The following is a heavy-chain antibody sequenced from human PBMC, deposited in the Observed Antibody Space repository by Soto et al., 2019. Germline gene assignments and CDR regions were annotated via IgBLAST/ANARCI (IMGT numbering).Heavy chain of an antibody. D-gene: IGHD3-9*01. V-gene: IGHV4-61*01. J-gene: IGHJ4*02. CDR1: VGSVSSGNFY. CDR2: IYYSGST. Sequence: QVQLQESGPGLVKPSETLSLTCTVSVGSVSSGNFYWSWIRQPPGKGLEWIGFIYYSGSTNYNPSLKSRVTISGDTSKNQFSLQLSSVTAADTAVYYCARGRNGLVLYWGQGTLVTVSS. CDR3: ARGRNGLVLY.